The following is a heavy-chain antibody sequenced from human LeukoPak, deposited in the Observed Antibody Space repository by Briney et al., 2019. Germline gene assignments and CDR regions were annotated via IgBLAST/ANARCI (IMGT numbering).Heavy chain of an antibody. CDR1: GGSISSSNFY. V-gene: IGHV4-39*07. Sequence: PSETLSLTCTVSGGSISSSNFYWGWLRQPPGKGLEWIGSIYYGGSTYYNPSLKSRVAISVDTSKNQFSLKLSSVTAVDAAVYYCARSTGTTMFIDYWGQGTLVTVSS. CDR3: ARSTGTTMFIDY. D-gene: IGHD3-10*02. J-gene: IGHJ4*02. CDR2: IYYGGST.